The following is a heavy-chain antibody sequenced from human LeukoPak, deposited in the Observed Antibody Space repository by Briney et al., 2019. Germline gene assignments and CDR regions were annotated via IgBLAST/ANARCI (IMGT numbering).Heavy chain of an antibody. J-gene: IGHJ4*02. D-gene: IGHD4-23*01. CDR3: ARRAGGYSHPYDY. V-gene: IGHV3-74*01. CDR2: INRDGSST. CDR1: GIIFSNYW. Sequence: PGGSLRLSCAASGIIFSNYWMHWVRQAPGKGLVWVSRINRDGSSTSYADSVKGRFTISRDNAKNTLYLQMNSLRAEDTAVYYCARRAGGYSHPYDYWGQGILVTVSS.